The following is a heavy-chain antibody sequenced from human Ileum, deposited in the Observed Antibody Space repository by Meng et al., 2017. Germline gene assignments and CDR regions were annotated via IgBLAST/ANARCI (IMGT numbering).Heavy chain of an antibody. CDR1: GFTVSGDY. J-gene: IGHJ4*02. CDR3: VREQYESRGH. D-gene: IGHD3-22*01. Sequence: EVELVETVGGLICPGGSRSLSCAASGFTVSGDYMSWVRQVPGKGLEWVSVIYSGGSKYYADSVKVRFTISRDNSRNTLYLQMNSLRADDTAVYYCVREQYESRGHWGQGTLVTVSS. CDR2: IYSGGSK. V-gene: IGHV3-53*02.